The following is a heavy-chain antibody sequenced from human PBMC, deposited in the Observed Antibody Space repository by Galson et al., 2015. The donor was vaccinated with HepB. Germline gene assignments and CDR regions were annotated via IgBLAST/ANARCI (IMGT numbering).Heavy chain of an antibody. CDR1: GGTFSSYA. V-gene: IGHV1-69*04. CDR2: IIPTLGIA. J-gene: IGHJ3*02. CDR3: ARFSGWADRTFDI. Sequence: SVKVSCKASGGTFSSYAISWVRQAPGQGLEWMGRIIPTLGIANYAQTFQGRVTITADKSTSTAYMELSSLRSNDTAGYYCARFSGWADRTFDIWGQGTMVTVSS. D-gene: IGHD1-14*01.